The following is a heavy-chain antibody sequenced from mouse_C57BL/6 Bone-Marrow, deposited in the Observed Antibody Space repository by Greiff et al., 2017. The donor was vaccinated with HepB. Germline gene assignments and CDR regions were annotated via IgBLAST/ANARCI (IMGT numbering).Heavy chain of an antibody. J-gene: IGHJ1*03. CDR3: AGDRYDGSLDV. D-gene: IGHD2-3*01. V-gene: IGHV12-3*01. CDR2: ITHSGET. CDR1: GFPITSGYY. Sequence: VKLQESGPGLVKPSQSLFLTCSITGFPITSGYYWIWIRQSPGKPLEWMGYITHSGETFYNPSLQSPISITRETSKNQFFLQLNSVTTEDTAMYYCAGDRYDGSLDVWGTGTTVTVSS.